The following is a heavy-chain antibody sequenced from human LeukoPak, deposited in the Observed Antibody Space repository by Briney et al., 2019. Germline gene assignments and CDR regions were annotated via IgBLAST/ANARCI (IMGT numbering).Heavy chain of an antibody. CDR2: IYYSGST. D-gene: IGHD3-3*01. Sequence: SETLSLTCTVSGGSISGSRYYWGWIRQPPGKGLEWIGSIYYSGSTYYNPSLKSRVTISVDTSKNQFSLKLSSVTAADTAVYYCARGLNGILRFLEWLPEGTVYFGYWGQGTLVTVSS. J-gene: IGHJ4*02. V-gene: IGHV4-39*01. CDR1: GGSISGSRYY. CDR3: ARGLNGILRFLEWLPEGTVYFGY.